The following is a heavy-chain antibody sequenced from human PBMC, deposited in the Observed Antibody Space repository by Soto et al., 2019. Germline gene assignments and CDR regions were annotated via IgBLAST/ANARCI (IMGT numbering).Heavy chain of an antibody. CDR2: IYYSGST. D-gene: IGHD4-17*01. CDR3: ARGPYLRYSPFATVTKSFDY. CDR1: GGSVSSGSYY. J-gene: IGHJ4*02. Sequence: PSETLSLTCTVSGGSVSSGSYYWSWIRQPPGKGLEWIGYIYYSGSTNYNPSLKSRVTISVDTSKNQFSLKLSSVTAADTAVYYCARGPYLRYSPFATVTKSFDYWGQGTLVTVSS. V-gene: IGHV4-61*01.